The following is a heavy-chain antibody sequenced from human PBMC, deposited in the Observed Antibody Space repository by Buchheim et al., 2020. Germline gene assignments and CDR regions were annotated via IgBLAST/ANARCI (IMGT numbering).Heavy chain of an antibody. CDR1: GFTFSTYS. D-gene: IGHD1-26*01. Sequence: EVQLVESGGGLVKPGGSLRLFCAASGFTFSTYSINWVRQAPGKGLEWVSTISSCSSYQYYADSVKGRFTIYRDNANNSRHPQMNSLRAEDTAVYYCARDQGGDYYYEMDVWGQGTT. CDR2: ISSCSSYQ. CDR3: ARDQGGDYYYEMDV. J-gene: IGHJ6*02. V-gene: IGHV3-21*01.